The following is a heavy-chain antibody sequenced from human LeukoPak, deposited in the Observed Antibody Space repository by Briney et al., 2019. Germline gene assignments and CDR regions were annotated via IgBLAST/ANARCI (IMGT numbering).Heavy chain of an antibody. J-gene: IGHJ6*03. CDR1: GGSISSYY. V-gene: IGHV4-59*01. CDR3: ARDSGSSWYPPYYYYMDV. Sequence: PSETLSLTCTVSGGSISSYYWSWIRQPPGKGLEWIGYIYYSGSTNYNPSLKSRVTISVDTSKNQFSLKLSSVTAADTAVYYCARDSGSSWYPPYYYYMDVWGKGTTVTVSS. CDR2: IYYSGST. D-gene: IGHD6-13*01.